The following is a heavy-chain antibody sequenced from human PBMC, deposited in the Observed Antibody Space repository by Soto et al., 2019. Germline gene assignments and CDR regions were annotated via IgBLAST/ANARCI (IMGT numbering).Heavy chain of an antibody. D-gene: IGHD3-10*01. CDR2: INHSGST. Sequence: QVQLQQWGAGLLKPSETLSLTCAVYGGSFSGYYWSWIRQPPGKGLEWIGEINHSGSTNYNPSLKSRVTTSVDTSKNQFSLKLSSVTAADTAVYYCAILQEVYYGSGSYYNHWFDPWGQGTLVTVSS. CDR1: GGSFSGYY. V-gene: IGHV4-34*01. J-gene: IGHJ5*02. CDR3: AILQEVYYGSGSYYNHWFDP.